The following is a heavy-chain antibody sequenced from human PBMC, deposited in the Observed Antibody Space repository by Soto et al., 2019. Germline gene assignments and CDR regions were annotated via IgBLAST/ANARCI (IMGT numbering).Heavy chain of an antibody. Sequence: QNTLKESGPTLVKPTQTLTLTCTFSGLSLSTSGVGVGWIRQPPGKALEWLALIYWDDDKRYSPSLKSRLTITKDTSKNQVVLTMTNMDPVDTATYYCARSYYDILTGYLDYWGQGTLVTVSS. V-gene: IGHV2-5*02. CDR1: GLSLSTSGVG. D-gene: IGHD3-9*01. CDR3: ARSYYDILTGYLDY. CDR2: IYWDDDK. J-gene: IGHJ4*02.